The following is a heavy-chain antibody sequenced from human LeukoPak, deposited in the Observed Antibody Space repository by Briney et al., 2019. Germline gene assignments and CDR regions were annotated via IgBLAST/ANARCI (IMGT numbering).Heavy chain of an antibody. D-gene: IGHD1-26*01. CDR1: GFIVSHNY. J-gene: IGHJ4*02. V-gene: IGHV3-66*02. Sequence: GGSLRLSCAASGFIVSHNYMNWVRQSPGKGLEWVSVIYSGGNTYYADSVKGRFTISRDNSKNTVNLQMNDLRAEDTAVYYCARSWDARLNFDYWGQGTLVTVPS. CDR2: IYSGGNT. CDR3: ARSWDARLNFDY.